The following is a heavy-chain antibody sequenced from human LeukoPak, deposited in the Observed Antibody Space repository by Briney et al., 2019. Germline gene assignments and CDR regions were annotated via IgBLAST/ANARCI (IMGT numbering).Heavy chain of an antibody. CDR3: AKNGDFDWLLFDYFDY. V-gene: IGHV3-30*02. CDR2: IRYDGSNK. D-gene: IGHD3-9*01. Sequence: GGSLRLSCAASGFTFSSYGMHWVRQAPGKGLEWVAFIRYDGSNKYYADSVKGRFTISRDNSKNTLYLQMNSLRAEDTAVYYCAKNGDFDWLLFDYFDYWGQGTLVTVSS. J-gene: IGHJ4*02. CDR1: GFTFSSYG.